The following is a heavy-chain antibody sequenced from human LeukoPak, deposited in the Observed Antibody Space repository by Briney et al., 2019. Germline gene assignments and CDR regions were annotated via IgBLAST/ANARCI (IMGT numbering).Heavy chain of an antibody. CDR1: GGSISSYY. J-gene: IGHJ3*02. D-gene: IGHD3-3*01. CDR2: IYTSGST. CDR3: ARGITPGVTIFGVAYNHQGPQTFDI. V-gene: IGHV4-4*07. Sequence: ASETLSLTCTVSGGSISSYYWSWIRQPAGKGLEWIGRIYTSGSTNYNPSLKSRVTISVDTSKNQFCLNLTSVTAADTAVYFCARGITPGVTIFGVAYNHQGPQTFDIWGQGTMVTVSS.